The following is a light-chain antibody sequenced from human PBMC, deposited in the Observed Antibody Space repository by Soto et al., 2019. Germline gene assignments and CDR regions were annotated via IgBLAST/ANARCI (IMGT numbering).Light chain of an antibody. CDR2: RNN. CDR1: SSNIGTNY. CDR3: AAWDDSLSGRV. V-gene: IGLV1-47*01. J-gene: IGLJ3*02. Sequence: QSVLTQPPSASGTPGQRVTISCSGGSSNIGTNYVYWYQQLPVTAPNLLIYRNNQRPSGVPDRFSGSKSGTSASLAITGLRSEDESDYYCAAWDDSLSGRVFGGVTKVTVL.